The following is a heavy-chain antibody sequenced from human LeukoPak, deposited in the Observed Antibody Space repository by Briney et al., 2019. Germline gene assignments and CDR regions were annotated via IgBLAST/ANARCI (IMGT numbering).Heavy chain of an antibody. CDR2: IRYDGSNK. J-gene: IGHJ4*02. CDR1: GFTFSSYG. CDR3: AKSQGDY. V-gene: IGHV3-30*02. Sequence: GGSLRLSCAASGFTFSSYGMRLVRQAPGKGLERVAFIRYDGSNKYYADSVKGRFTISRDNSKHPLYLQMNSLRAEDTAVYYCAKSQGDYCGQGTLVTVSS.